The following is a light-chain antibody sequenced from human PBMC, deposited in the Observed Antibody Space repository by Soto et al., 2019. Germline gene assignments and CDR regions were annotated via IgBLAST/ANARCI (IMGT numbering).Light chain of an antibody. Sequence: SYELIQPPSVSVAPGQTASISCSGDKLGGKYVCWYQQKPGQSPVVVVYQDHKRPSGIPERFSGSKSGNTATLTISGTQAMDEADYYCQAWDSSTAPYVFGSGTKLTVL. J-gene: IGLJ1*01. CDR2: QDH. CDR1: KLGGKY. CDR3: QAWDSSTAPYV. V-gene: IGLV3-1*01.